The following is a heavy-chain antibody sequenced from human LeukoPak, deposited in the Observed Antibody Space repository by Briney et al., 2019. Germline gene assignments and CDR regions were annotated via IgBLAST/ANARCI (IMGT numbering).Heavy chain of an antibody. Sequence: ASVKVSCKASGYSFASYGISWVRRAPGQGLEWMGWISAYNGNTNYAQKIQGRVTMTTDTSTSTSYMDLRSLRSDDTAVYYCAGWYSGSGTSHAFDVWGQGTMVTVSS. D-gene: IGHD3-10*01. J-gene: IGHJ3*01. CDR2: ISAYNGNT. CDR1: GYSFASYG. V-gene: IGHV1-18*01. CDR3: AGWYSGSGTSHAFDV.